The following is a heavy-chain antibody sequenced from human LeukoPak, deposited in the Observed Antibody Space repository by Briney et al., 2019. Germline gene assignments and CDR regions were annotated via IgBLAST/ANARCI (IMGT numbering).Heavy chain of an antibody. V-gene: IGHV3-23*01. D-gene: IGHD6-6*01. Sequence: GGSLRLSCAASGFTFSSYAMSWVRQVPGKGLEWVSAISGSGGSTYYADSVKGRFTISRDNSKNTLYLQMNILRAEDTAVYYCAKDLVPYYFDYWGQGTLVTVSS. J-gene: IGHJ4*02. CDR1: GFTFSSYA. CDR3: AKDLVPYYFDY. CDR2: ISGSGGST.